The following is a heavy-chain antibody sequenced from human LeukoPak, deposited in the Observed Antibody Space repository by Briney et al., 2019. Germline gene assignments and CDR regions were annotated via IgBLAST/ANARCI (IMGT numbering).Heavy chain of an antibody. J-gene: IGHJ4*02. V-gene: IGHV4-34*01. CDR3: ARGSRTPDY. CDR1: GGSISSYY. CDR2: INHSGST. Sequence: PSETLSLTCAVSGGSISSYYWSWIRQPPGKGLEWIGEINHSGSTIYNPSLQSRVTISVDTSKIQFSLKLSSVSAADTAVYYCARGSRTPDYWGQGTLVTVSS.